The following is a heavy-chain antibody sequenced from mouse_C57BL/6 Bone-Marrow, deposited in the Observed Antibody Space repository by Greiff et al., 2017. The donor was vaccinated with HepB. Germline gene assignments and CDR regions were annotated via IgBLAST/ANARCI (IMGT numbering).Heavy chain of an antibody. J-gene: IGHJ2*01. CDR3: ASRTGRDY. Sequence: EVKLMESGGGLVKPGGSLKLSCAASGFTFSSYTMSWVRQTPEKRLEWVATISGGGGNTYYPDSVKGRFTISRDNAKNTLYLQMSSLRSEDTALYYCASRTGRDYWGQGTTLTVSS. V-gene: IGHV5-9*01. D-gene: IGHD4-1*01. CDR2: ISGGGGNT. CDR1: GFTFSSYT.